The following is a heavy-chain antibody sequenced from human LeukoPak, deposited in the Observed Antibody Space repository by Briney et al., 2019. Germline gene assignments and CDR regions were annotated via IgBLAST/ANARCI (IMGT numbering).Heavy chain of an antibody. J-gene: IGHJ4*02. D-gene: IGHD6-19*01. CDR3: ASYPRPYSGWSSFDC. CDR2: ISSSSDTI. Sequence: PGGSLRLSCAASGFTFSSYSMNWVRQAPGKGLEWVSYISSSSDTIYYADSVKGRFTMSRDNAENSLYLQMNSLRAEDTAVYYCASYPRPYSGWSSFDCWGQGTLVSVSS. V-gene: IGHV3-48*04. CDR1: GFTFSSYS.